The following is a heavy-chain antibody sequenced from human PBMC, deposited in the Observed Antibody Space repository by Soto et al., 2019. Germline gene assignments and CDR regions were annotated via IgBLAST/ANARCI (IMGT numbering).Heavy chain of an antibody. CDR1: GFTFSSYA. J-gene: IGHJ6*02. D-gene: IGHD3-16*01. Sequence: GGSLRLSCAASGFTFSSYAMSWIRQAPGKGLEWVSAISGSGGSTYYADSVKGRFTISRDNAKNSLYLQMNSLRDEDTAVYYCARDLAYGMDVWGQGTTVTVSS. CDR2: ISGSGGST. V-gene: IGHV3-23*01. CDR3: ARDLAYGMDV.